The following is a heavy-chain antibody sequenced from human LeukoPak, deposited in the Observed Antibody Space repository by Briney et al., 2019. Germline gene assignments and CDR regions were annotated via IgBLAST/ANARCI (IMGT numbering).Heavy chain of an antibody. CDR2: INAANGNT. D-gene: IGHD3-9*01. J-gene: IGHJ4*02. V-gene: IGHV1-3*01. CDR3: ARGGETGYYGYFDY. CDR1: GYTFTSYG. Sequence: ASVKASCKASGYTFTSYGMHWVRQAPGHSLECVGWINAANGNTNYSQKFQGRVTITRDTSASTAYMELSSLRSEDTAVYYCARGGETGYYGYFDYWGQGTLVTVSS.